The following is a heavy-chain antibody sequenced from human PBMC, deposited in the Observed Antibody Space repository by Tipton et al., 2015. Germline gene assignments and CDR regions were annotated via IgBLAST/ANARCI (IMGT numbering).Heavy chain of an antibody. Sequence: TLSLTCTVSGASISSGGYWWTWIRQLPGKGLAWIGYFYYSGSTYYNPSLKSRVSISVDTSKNQFSLKLSSVTAADTAVYYCARHGVHWLIFDYWGQGILVTVSS. D-gene: IGHD6-19*01. CDR3: ARHGVHWLIFDY. J-gene: IGHJ4*02. CDR1: GASISSGGYW. CDR2: FYYSGST. V-gene: IGHV4-30-4*08.